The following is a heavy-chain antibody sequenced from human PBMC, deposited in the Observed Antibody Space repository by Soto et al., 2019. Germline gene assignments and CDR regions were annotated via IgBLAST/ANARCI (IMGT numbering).Heavy chain of an antibody. V-gene: IGHV3-23*01. Sequence: GGSLRLSCEASGFSFSSYAMTWVRQAPGKGLEWVSIISSSGDSTNHADSVKGRFTISRDNSKNTLYLQMSSLRAEDTARYYCAKQDTTSWSPVDHWGQGTLVTVSS. J-gene: IGHJ1*01. D-gene: IGHD2-2*01. CDR3: AKQDTTSWSPVDH. CDR1: GFSFSSYA. CDR2: ISSSGDST.